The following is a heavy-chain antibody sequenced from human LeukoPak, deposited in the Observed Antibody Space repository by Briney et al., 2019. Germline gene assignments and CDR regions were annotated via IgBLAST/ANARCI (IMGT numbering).Heavy chain of an antibody. J-gene: IGHJ2*01. CDR3: ARARYHYDNTGHSYWYFDL. V-gene: IGHV3-23*01. CDR1: GFTFSSYA. D-gene: IGHD3-9*01. CDR2: ISGSGGST. Sequence: GGSLRLSCAASGFTFSSYAMSWVRQAPGKGLEWVSAISGSGGSTYYADSVKGRFTISRDNAKTSLYLQMNNLRADDTAVYYCARARYHYDNTGHSYWYFDLWGRGTLVTVSS.